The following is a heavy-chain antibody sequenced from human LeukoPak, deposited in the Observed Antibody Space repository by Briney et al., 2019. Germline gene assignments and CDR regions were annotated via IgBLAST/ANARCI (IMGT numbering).Heavy chain of an antibody. D-gene: IGHD3-22*01. J-gene: IGHJ4*02. CDR3: ASPRQYYYDSSGYTVFDY. V-gene: IGHV1-69*05. Sequence: AASVKVSCKASGGTFSSYAISWVRQAPGQGLEWMGGIIPIFGTANYAQKFQGRVTITTDESTSTAYMELSSLRSEDTAVYYCASPRQYYYDSSGYTVFDYWGQGTPVTVSS. CDR2: IIPIFGTA. CDR1: GGTFSSYA.